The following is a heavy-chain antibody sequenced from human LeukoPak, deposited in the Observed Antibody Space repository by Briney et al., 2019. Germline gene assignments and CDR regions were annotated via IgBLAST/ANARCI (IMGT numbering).Heavy chain of an antibody. D-gene: IGHD3-10*01. Sequence: GESLKISCKGSGYSFTSYWNSWVRQMPGKGLEWMGRIDPSDSYTNYSPSFQGHVTISADKSISTAYLQWSSLKASDTAMYYCARSLGELLSSYYYGMDVWGKGTTVTVS. V-gene: IGHV5-10-1*01. CDR1: GYSFTSYW. J-gene: IGHJ6*04. CDR3: ARSLGELLSSYYYGMDV. CDR2: IDPSDSYT.